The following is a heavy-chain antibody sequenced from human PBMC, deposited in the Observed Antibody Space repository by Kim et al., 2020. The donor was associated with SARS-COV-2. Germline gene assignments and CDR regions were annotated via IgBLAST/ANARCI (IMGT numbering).Heavy chain of an antibody. D-gene: IGHD1-26*01. CDR1: GGSISSGGYY. CDR2: IYYSGST. V-gene: IGHV4-31*03. Sequence: SETLSLTCTVSGGSISSGGYYWSWIRQHPGKGLEWIGYIYYSGSTYYNPSLKSRVTISVDTSKNQFSLKLSPVTAADTAVYYCARSLSGVSGRGIDYWGQGTLVTVSS. CDR3: ARSLSGVSGRGIDY. J-gene: IGHJ4*02.